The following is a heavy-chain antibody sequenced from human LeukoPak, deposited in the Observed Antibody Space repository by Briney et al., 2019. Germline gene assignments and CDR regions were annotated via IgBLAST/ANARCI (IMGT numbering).Heavy chain of an antibody. CDR1: GGSISSYY. CDR2: IYTSGST. D-gene: IGHD2-2*01. CDR3: VGYCSSTSCSSGDC. V-gene: IGHV4-4*07. J-gene: IGHJ4*02. Sequence: PSETLSLTCTVSGGSISSYYWSWIRQPAGKGLEWIGRIYTSGSTNYNPSLKSRVTMSVDTSKNQFSLKLSSVTAADTAVYYCVGYCSSTSCSSGDCWGQGTLVTVSS.